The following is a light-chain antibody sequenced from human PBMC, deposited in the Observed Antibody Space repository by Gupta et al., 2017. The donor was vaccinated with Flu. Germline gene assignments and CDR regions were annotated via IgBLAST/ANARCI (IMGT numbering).Light chain of an antibody. CDR1: SSNIGSNY. CDR3: ADWDDSIRVGV. V-gene: IGLV1-47*02. Sequence: QSVLTQPPSASGTPGHVVTISCSGSSSNIGSNYLYWYQQLPGTAHKLLIDSNNHRPSAVHDRFLCYKSGTSASPLPSVLRSEDEADDYCADWDDSIRVGVFGGGKKLTVL. J-gene: IGLJ3*02. CDR2: SNN.